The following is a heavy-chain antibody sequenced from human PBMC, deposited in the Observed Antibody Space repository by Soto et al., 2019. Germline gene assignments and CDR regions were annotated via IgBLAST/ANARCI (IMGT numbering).Heavy chain of an antibody. J-gene: IGHJ6*02. CDR3: AQMCFGELWDGKDV. CDR2: IIPILDVT. CDR1: GDDFNSLT. Sequence: QLVQSGAAVKKPGSSVKVSCKAPGDDFNSLTLSWVRQAPGQGTEWIGTIIPILDVTKNAQKFQGRITITADKSTSAVNMELRRLASEDTGVSYCAQMCFGELWDGKDVWGQGTTVTVSS. D-gene: IGHD3-16*01. V-gene: IGHV1-69*02.